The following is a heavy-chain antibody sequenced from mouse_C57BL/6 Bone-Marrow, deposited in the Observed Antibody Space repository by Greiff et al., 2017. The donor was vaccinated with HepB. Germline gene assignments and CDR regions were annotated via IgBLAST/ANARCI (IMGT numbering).Heavy chain of an antibody. CDR1: GYAFTNYW. D-gene: IGHD1-1*01. Sequence: QVQLKQSGAELVRPGTSVKVSCKASGYAFTNYWIEWVKQRPGQGLEWIGVINPGSGGTNYNEKFKGKATLTADKSSSTAYMQLSSLTSEDSAVYCCARFYYYGSSYFDYWGQVTTLTVSS. J-gene: IGHJ2*01. CDR2: INPGSGGT. V-gene: IGHV1-54*01. CDR3: ARFYYYGSSYFDY.